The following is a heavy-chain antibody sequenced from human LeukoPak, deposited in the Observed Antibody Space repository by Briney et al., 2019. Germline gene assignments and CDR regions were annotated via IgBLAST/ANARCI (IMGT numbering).Heavy chain of an antibody. D-gene: IGHD2-21*02. CDR2: ISGSGGST. Sequence: GGSLRLSCAASGFTFSSYAMSWVRQAPGKGLEWVSAISGSGGSTHYADSVKGRFTISRDNSKNTLYLQMNSLRAEDTAVYYCAKAPYCGGDCYTAFDYWGQGTLVTVSS. CDR3: AKAPYCGGDCYTAFDY. V-gene: IGHV3-23*01. CDR1: GFTFSSYA. J-gene: IGHJ4*02.